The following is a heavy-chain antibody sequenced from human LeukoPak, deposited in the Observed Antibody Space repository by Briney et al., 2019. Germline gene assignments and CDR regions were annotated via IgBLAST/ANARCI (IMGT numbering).Heavy chain of an antibody. Sequence: PSETLSLTCTVSGGSISSYYWSWIRQPPGKGLEWIGYIYYSGSTNYNPSLKSRVTMSVDTSKNQFSLKLSSVTAADTAVYYCARSPGEGYYYYYYMDVWGKGTTVTVSS. CDR1: GGSISSYY. D-gene: IGHD7-27*01. CDR2: IYYSGST. CDR3: ARSPGEGYYYYYYMDV. V-gene: IGHV4-59*12. J-gene: IGHJ6*03.